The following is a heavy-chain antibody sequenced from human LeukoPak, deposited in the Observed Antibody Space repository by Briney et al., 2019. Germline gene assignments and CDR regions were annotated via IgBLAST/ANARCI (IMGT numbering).Heavy chain of an antibody. V-gene: IGHV1-2*04. D-gene: IGHD2-15*01. J-gene: IGHJ4*02. CDR2: INPNSGGT. CDR1: GYTFTGYY. CDR3: AREVYCSGGSCYSGGIDY. Sequence: GASVKVSCKASGYTFTGYYMHWVRQAPGQGLEWMGWINPNSGGTNYAQKFQGWVTMTRDTSISTAYMELSRLRSDDTAVYYCAREVYCSGGSCYSGGIDYWGQGTLVTVSS.